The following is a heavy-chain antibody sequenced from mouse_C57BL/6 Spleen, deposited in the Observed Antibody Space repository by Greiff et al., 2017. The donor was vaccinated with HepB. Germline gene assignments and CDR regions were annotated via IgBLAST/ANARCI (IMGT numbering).Heavy chain of an antibody. CDR3: AGGHFIATVVARWYFDV. CDR1: GYTFTSYT. V-gene: IGHV1-4*01. J-gene: IGHJ1*03. D-gene: IGHD1-1*01. Sequence: VQLQQSGAELARPGASVKMSCKASGYTFTSYTMHWVKQRPGQGLEWIGYINPSSGYTKYNQKFKDKATLTADKSSSTAYMQLSSLTSEDSAVYDCAGGHFIATVVARWYFDVWGTGTTVTVSS. CDR2: INPSSGYT.